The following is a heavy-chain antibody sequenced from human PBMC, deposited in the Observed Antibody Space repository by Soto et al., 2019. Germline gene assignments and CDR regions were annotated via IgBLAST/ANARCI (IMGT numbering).Heavy chain of an antibody. J-gene: IGHJ3*02. CDR3: ARAFGIAAAGTVGAFDI. CDR2: ISAYNGNT. D-gene: IGHD6-13*01. CDR1: GYTLTGLS. Sequence: VKVSCKVSGYTLTGLSMHWGRQAPGKGLEWMGWISAYNGNTNYAQKLQGRVTMTTDTSTSTAYMELRSLRSDDTAVYYCARAFGIAAAGTVGAFDIWGQGTMVTVSS. V-gene: IGHV1-18*01.